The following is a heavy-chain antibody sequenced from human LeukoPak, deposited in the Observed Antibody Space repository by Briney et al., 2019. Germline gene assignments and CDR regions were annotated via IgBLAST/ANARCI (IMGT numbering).Heavy chain of an antibody. D-gene: IGHD1-26*01. CDR1: GGSISSSSYY. V-gene: IGHV4-39*07. CDR2: IYYSGST. Sequence: SETLSLTCTVSGGSISSSSYYWGWIRQPPGKGLEWIGSIYYSGSTYYNPSLKSRVTISVDTSKNQFSLKLSSVTAADTAVYYCARDQGGYFDCWGQGTLVTVSS. CDR3: ARDQGGYFDC. J-gene: IGHJ4*02.